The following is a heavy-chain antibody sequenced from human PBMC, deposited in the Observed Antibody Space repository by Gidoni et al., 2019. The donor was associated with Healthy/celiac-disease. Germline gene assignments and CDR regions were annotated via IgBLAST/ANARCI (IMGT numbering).Heavy chain of an antibody. CDR1: GFTFSNAW. CDR2: IKSKTDGGTT. V-gene: IGHV3-15*01. CDR3: TTADSSGYYYFDAFDI. J-gene: IGHJ3*02. D-gene: IGHD3-22*01. Sequence: EVQLVESGGGLVKPGGSLRLFCAASGFTFSNAWMSWVRQAPGKWLEWVGRIKSKTDGGTTDYAAPVKGRFTISRDDSKNTLYLQMNSLKTEDTAVYYCTTADSSGYYYFDAFDIWGQGTMVTVSS.